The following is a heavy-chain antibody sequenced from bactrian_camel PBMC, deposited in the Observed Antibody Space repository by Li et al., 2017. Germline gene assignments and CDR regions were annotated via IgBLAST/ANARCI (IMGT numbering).Heavy chain of an antibody. CDR2: IYSDGTSA. J-gene: IGHJ4*01. V-gene: IGHV3-2*01. CDR1: GFISSRYY. D-gene: IGHD6*01. CDR3: ATVWVERVVDGTWFSSGNYEYNY. Sequence: VQLVESGGGLVQPGGSLRLACAASGFISSRYYLSWVRQVPGKGLEWVSSIYSDGTSAYYADSVKSRFTISRDNAKNTVYLQMNSLKSEDTALYYCATVWVERVVDGTWFSSGNYEYNYWGQGTQVTVS.